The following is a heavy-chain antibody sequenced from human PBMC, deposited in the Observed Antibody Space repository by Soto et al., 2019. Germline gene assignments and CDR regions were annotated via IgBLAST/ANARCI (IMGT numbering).Heavy chain of an antibody. CDR1: AFTFSNHA. CDR3: ASPWASTTMVHSSFDY. CDR2: ISYDGSNK. D-gene: IGHD5-18*01. V-gene: IGHV3-30-3*01. Sequence: GGSLRLSCAASAFTFSNHAMHWVCQAPGKGLEWVAIISYDGSNKYYADSVKGRFTISRDNSKNTLNLQMNSLRPEDTAVYYCASPWASTTMVHSSFDYWGQGTPVTVSS. J-gene: IGHJ4*02.